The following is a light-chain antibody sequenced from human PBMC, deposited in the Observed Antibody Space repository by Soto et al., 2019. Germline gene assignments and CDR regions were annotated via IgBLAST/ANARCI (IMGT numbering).Light chain of an antibody. J-gene: IGKJ1*01. CDR3: PQYHSSPRT. Sequence: LSQSRDHITVSPAGRARLSFRASQSVSSSYLAWYQQKPGQAPRLLIYRTSNRATGIPDRFSGSGSGTDFTLTRSRLEPEHFAVYSCPQYHSSPRTFGQGTKVDI. CDR2: RTS. V-gene: IGKV3-20*01. CDR1: QSVSSSY.